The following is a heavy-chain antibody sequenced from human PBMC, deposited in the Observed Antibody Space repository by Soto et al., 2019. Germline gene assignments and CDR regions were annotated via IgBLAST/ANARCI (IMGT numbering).Heavy chain of an antibody. CDR1: GFTFSSYS. D-gene: IGHD3-10*01. J-gene: IGHJ4*02. CDR3: ANGRATYGLLTHDY. V-gene: IGHV3-21*01. Sequence: LRLSCAASGFTFSSYSMNWVRQAPGKGLEWVSSISGSGSYIYYADSLKGRFTISRDNAKNSLYLQMNSLRAEDTAIYYCANGRATYGLLTHDYWGQGTLVTVSS. CDR2: ISGSGSYI.